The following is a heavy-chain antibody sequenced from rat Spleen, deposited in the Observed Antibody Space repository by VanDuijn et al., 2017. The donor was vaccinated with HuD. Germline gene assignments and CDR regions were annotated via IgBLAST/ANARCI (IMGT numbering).Heavy chain of an antibody. CDR1: GFTFNNYW. J-gene: IGHJ2*01. Sequence: EVQLVETGGGLVQPGESLKLSCVASGFTFNNYWMTWIRQAPGKGLEWVASITNTGGSTYYPDSVKGRFTISRDNAKSTLYLQMNSLRSEDTATYYCTREGEGYFDYWGQGVMVTVSS. D-gene: IGHD1-11*01. CDR2: ITNTGGST. V-gene: IGHV5-31*01. CDR3: TREGEGYFDY.